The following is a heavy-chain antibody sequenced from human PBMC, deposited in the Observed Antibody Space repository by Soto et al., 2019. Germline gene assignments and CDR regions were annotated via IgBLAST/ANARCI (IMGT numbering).Heavy chain of an antibody. CDR3: ASDYGSNWRL. Sequence: QAHLVQSGTEVKMPGDSVQVSCKASGFVSTNHNFHWVRQAPGQSLEWLGRINAGIGNTQYSQNFQGRVTFTSDPSASTAFMELTNLRFEDRAMYYCASDYGSNWRLWGQGTLVSVSS. D-gene: IGHD6-19*01. CDR2: INAGIGNT. J-gene: IGHJ4*02. V-gene: IGHV1-3*01. CDR1: GFVSTNHN.